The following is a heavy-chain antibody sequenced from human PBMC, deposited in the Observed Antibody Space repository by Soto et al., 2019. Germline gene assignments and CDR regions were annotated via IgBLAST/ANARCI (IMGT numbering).Heavy chain of an antibody. V-gene: IGHV3-48*02. CDR3: ARGDNWSHDYNYDMDV. Sequence: EVQLVESGGGLVQPGGSLRLSCAASGFIFSNYNMYWVRQAPGKGLEWVSYISSSSSYIYYADSVSGRFTISRDNARNSLLLQMNSLRDEDTAVYYCARGDNWSHDYNYDMDVWGQGTTVTVSS. J-gene: IGHJ6*02. D-gene: IGHD1-20*01. CDR2: ISSSSSYI. CDR1: GFIFSNYN.